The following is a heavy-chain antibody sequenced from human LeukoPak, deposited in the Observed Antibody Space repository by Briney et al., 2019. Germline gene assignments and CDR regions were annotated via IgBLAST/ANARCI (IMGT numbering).Heavy chain of an antibody. Sequence: GGSLRLSCAASGFTFSSYSMSWVRQAPGKGLEWVSYISSSSSTIYYADSVKGRFTISRDNAKNSLYLQMNSLRDEDTAVYYCARDDTTYYDYIWGSYRSPYFDYWGQGTLVTVSS. D-gene: IGHD3-16*02. J-gene: IGHJ4*02. CDR2: ISSSSSTI. CDR1: GFTFSSYS. CDR3: ARDDTTYYDYIWGSYRSPYFDY. V-gene: IGHV3-48*02.